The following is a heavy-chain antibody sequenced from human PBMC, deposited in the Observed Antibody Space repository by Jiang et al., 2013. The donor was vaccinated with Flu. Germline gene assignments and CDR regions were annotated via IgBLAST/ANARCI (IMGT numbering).Heavy chain of an antibody. CDR1: EAPSAAML. CDR3: AREWLGVYYFDY. Sequence: AEVKKPGVLGERSPARLLEAPSAAMLSAGCDRPRGQGLEWMGRIIPILGIANYAQKFQGRVTITADKSTSTAYMELSSLRSEDTAVYYCAREWLGVYYFDYWGQGTLVTVSS. V-gene: IGHV1-69*04. J-gene: IGHJ4*02. D-gene: IGHD3-16*01. CDR2: IIPILGIA.